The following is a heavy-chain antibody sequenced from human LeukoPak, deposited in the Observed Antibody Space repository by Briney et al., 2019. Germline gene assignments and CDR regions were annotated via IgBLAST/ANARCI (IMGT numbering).Heavy chain of an antibody. CDR1: GFTFSSYG. CDR2: ISGSGGST. V-gene: IGHV3-23*01. CDR3: ATGTMVRGVITDIDY. Sequence: GGSLRLSCAASGFTFSSYGMTWVRQAPGKGLEWVSAISGSGGSTYYADSMKGRFTISRDNSKNTLFLQMNSLRAEDTAVYYCATGTMVRGVITDIDYWGQGTLVTVSS. D-gene: IGHD3-10*01. J-gene: IGHJ4*02.